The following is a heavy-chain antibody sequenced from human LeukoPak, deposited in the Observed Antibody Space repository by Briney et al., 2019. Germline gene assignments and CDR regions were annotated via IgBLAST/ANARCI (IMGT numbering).Heavy chain of an antibody. D-gene: IGHD3-10*01. CDR3: ARNGRGASGNYPYYYYYYMDV. CDR2: IIPIFGTA. V-gene: IGHV1-69*13. Sequence: GASVKVSCKASGGTFSSYAISWVRQAPGQGLEWMGGIIPIFGTANYAQKFQGRATITADESTSTVYMDLSSLRSEDTAVYYCARNGRGASGNYPYYYYYYMDVWGKGTTVTISS. CDR1: GGTFSSYA. J-gene: IGHJ6*03.